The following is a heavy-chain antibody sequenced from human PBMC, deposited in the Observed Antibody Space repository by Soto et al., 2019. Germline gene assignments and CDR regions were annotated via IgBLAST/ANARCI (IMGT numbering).Heavy chain of an antibody. D-gene: IGHD3-16*01. CDR3: AITSGYDYVWGSSGLDP. Sequence: GGSLRLSCSASGFTFSRFAMHWVRQAPDKGLQWVAVISYDGSDKYYADSVKGRFTISRDDSTNTMYLQMNSLRPEDTAVYYCAITSGYDYVWGSSGLDPWGQGTLVTVSS. CDR2: ISYDGSDK. J-gene: IGHJ5*02. V-gene: IGHV3-30*04. CDR1: GFTFSRFA.